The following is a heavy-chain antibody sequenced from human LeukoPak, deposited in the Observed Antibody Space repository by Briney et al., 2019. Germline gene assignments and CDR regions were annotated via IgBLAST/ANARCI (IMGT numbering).Heavy chain of an antibody. CDR1: GGSISSSSYY. D-gene: IGHD3-16*02. J-gene: IGHJ4*02. V-gene: IGHV4-61*01. CDR2: IYYSGST. Sequence: SETLSLTCTVSGGSISSSSYYWSWIRRPPGKGLDWIGYIYYSGSTNYNPSLKSRVTISVDTSKNQFSLKLSSVTAADTAVYYCARGNMITFGGVIVTRSLDYWGQGTLVTVSS. CDR3: ARGNMITFGGVIVTRSLDY.